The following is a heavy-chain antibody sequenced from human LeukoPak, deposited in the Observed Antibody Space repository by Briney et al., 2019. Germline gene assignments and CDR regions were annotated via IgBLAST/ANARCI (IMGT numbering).Heavy chain of an antibody. CDR3: AREAGGYSYGVYYYYMDV. Sequence: SETLSLTCTVSGGSINNYYWSWIRQSPGRGLEWIGYIYYSGSTNYNPSLKSRVTISIDTSNNQFSLRLSSVTAADTAVYYCAREAGGYSYGVYYYYMDVWGKGTTVTISS. CDR2: IYYSGST. CDR1: GGSINNYY. V-gene: IGHV4-59*01. J-gene: IGHJ6*03. D-gene: IGHD5-18*01.